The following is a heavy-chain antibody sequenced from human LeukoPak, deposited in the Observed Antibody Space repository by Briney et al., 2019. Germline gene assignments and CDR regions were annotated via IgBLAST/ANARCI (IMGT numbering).Heavy chain of an antibody. V-gene: IGHV4-31*03. Sequence: SQTLSLTCTVSGGSISSGGYYWSWIRQHPGKGLEWIGYIYYSGSTYYNPSLKSRVTISVDTSKNQFSPKLSSVTAADTAVYYCASAGGEYYYGSGTQGWFDPWGQGTLVTVSS. CDR3: ASAGGEYYYGSGTQGWFDP. D-gene: IGHD3-10*01. CDR1: GGSISSGGYY. J-gene: IGHJ5*02. CDR2: IYYSGST.